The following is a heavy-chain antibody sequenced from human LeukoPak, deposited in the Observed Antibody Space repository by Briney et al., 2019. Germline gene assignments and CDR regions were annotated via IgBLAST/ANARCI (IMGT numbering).Heavy chain of an antibody. V-gene: IGHV4-59*11. D-gene: IGHD3-22*01. CDR1: GGSISSHY. Sequence: SSETLSLTCTVSGGSISSHYWSWIRQPPGKGLEWIGHIYYSGSTNYNPSLKSRVTISVDTSKNQFSLKLSSVTAADTAVYYCARTNYYDSSGYRYYYYYYYMDVWGKGTTVTVSS. CDR3: ARTNYYDSSGYRYYYYYYYMDV. J-gene: IGHJ6*03. CDR2: IYYSGST.